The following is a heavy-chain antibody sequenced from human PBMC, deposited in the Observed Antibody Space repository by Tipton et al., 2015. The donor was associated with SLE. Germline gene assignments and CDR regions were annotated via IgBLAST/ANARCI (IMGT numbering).Heavy chain of an antibody. D-gene: IGHD6-13*01. J-gene: IGHJ3*02. V-gene: IGHV4-31*03. CDR1: GGSISSSSYY. CDR2: IYYSGST. CDR3: ARDYVGSSWATDAFDI. Sequence: TLSLTCTVSGGSISSSSYYWGWIRQPPGKGLEWIGYIYYSGSTFYNPSLKSRVTISIDTSKNQFSLNLSSVTAADTAVYYCARDYVGSSWATDAFDIWGQGTMVTVSS.